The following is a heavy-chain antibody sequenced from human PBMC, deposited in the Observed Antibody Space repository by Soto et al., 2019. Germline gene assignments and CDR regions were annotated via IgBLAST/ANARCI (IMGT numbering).Heavy chain of an antibody. Sequence: QVQLVQSGAEVKKPGSSVKVSCKASGGTFNTYAISWVRQAPGQGLEWMGGIIPVFRTADYAQKFQGRVTIIADESTSPAYMELSSLTSEDTAVYYGATVRARQRIGANYYHAIDVWAQGTTVSVSS. D-gene: IGHD1-1*01. V-gene: IGHV1-69*12. CDR1: GGTFNTYA. J-gene: IGHJ6*02. CDR2: IIPVFRTA. CDR3: ATVRARQRIGANYYHAIDV.